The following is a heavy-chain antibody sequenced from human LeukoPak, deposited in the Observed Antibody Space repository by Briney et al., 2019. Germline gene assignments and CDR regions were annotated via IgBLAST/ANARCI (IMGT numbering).Heavy chain of an antibody. CDR2: IGIRGDT. Sequence: GGSLRISCAASGFTFSSNAMSWVRQAPGKGLEWVSAIGIRGDTHYSGSVKGRFTISRENAESSLYLQMNSLRAEDTAVYYCARGGIQVSGIDEFDYWGQGTLVTVSS. CDR1: GFTFSSNA. D-gene: IGHD6-19*01. J-gene: IGHJ4*02. CDR3: ARGGIQVSGIDEFDY. V-gene: IGHV3-13*04.